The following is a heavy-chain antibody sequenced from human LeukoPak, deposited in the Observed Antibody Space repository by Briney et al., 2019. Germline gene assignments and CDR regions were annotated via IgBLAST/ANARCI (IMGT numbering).Heavy chain of an antibody. V-gene: IGHV3-21*01. D-gene: IGHD4-23*01. CDR2: ISTSSSHI. Sequence: TGGSLRLSCAASGFTSSSYSMNWVRQAPGEGLEWVSSISTSSSHIYYADSVRGRFTISRDNSKNTLYLQMNSLRAEDTAVYYCAKIRYGGNSGGRDYWGQGTLVTVSS. J-gene: IGHJ4*02. CDR3: AKIRYGGNSGGRDY. CDR1: GFTSSSYS.